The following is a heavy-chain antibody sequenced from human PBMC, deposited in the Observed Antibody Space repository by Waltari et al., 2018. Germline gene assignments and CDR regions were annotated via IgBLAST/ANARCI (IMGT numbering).Heavy chain of an antibody. CDR1: GGTFSSYA. CDR2: IIPIFGTA. Sequence: QVQLVQSWAEVKKPESPVNVSCKASGGTFSSYATSCVRSAPGQGLEWMGRIIPIFGTANYAQKFQGRVTITADKSTSTAYMELSSLRSEDTAVYYCAREVPLGGSYSFDYWGQGTLVTVSS. CDR3: AREVPLGGSYSFDY. V-gene: IGHV1-69*14. J-gene: IGHJ4*02. D-gene: IGHD1-26*01.